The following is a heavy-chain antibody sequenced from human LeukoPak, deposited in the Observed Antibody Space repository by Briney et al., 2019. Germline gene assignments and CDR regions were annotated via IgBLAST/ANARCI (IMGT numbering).Heavy chain of an antibody. CDR1: GGTFISYA. CDR3: ARGTPGGSDY. Sequence: GASVKVSCKASGGTFISYAISWVRQAPGQGLEWMGRIIPILGIANYAQKFQGRVTITADKSTSTAYMELSSLRSEDTAVYYCARGTPGGSDYWGQGTLVTVSS. J-gene: IGHJ4*02. CDR2: IIPILGIA. V-gene: IGHV1-69*04. D-gene: IGHD3-10*01.